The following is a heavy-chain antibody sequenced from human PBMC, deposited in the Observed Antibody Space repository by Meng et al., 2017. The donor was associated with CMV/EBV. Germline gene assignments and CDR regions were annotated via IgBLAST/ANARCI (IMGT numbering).Heavy chain of an antibody. Sequence: QSVGWGGVVAHPGRSLRLPLAASGFTFSSYAMHWVRQSPGKGLEWVAVISYDRSNKYYADSVKGRLTISRDNSKNTLYLQMNSLRAEDTAVYYCAPGWFDPWGQGTLVTVSS. J-gene: IGHJ5*02. V-gene: IGHV3-30-3*01. CDR1: GFTFSSYA. CDR3: APGWFDP. CDR2: ISYDRSNK.